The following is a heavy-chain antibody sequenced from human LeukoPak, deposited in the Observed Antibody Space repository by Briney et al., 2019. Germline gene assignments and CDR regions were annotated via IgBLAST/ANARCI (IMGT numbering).Heavy chain of an antibody. V-gene: IGHV1-2*02. D-gene: IGHD2-15*01. CDR3: ASGTILGYCSGGSCYSD. CDR1: GYTFTGYY. CDR2: INPNSGGT. J-gene: IGHJ4*02. Sequence: GASVKVSCKASGYTFTGYYMHWVRQAPGQGLEWMGWINPNSGGTNYAQKFQGRVTMTRDTSISTAYMELSRLRSDDTAVYYCASGTILGYCSGGSCYSDWGQGTLVTVSS.